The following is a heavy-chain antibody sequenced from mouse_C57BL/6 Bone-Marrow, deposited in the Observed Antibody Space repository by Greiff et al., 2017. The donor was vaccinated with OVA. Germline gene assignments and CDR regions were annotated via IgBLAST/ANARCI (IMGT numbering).Heavy chain of an antibody. J-gene: IGHJ4*01. CDR2: LSSGGSYT. V-gene: IGHV5-6*01. CDR1: GFTFSSYG. CDR3: ARHSGSYAMDY. Sequence: EVKLVESGGDLVKPGGSLKLSCAASGFTFSSYGMSWVRQTPDKRLAWVATLSSGGSYTYYPDSVKGRFTISRDNAKNTLYLQMSSLKSEDTAMYYCARHSGSYAMDYWGQGTSVTVSS.